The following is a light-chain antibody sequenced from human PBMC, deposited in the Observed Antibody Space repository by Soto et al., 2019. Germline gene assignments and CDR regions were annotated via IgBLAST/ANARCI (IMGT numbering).Light chain of an antibody. V-gene: IGKV1-6*01. CDR1: RDVGSD. CDR3: QRYNNWPLT. Sequence: QMTQSPSSLSASVGEKIIITCRASRDVGSDVSWYQQKPGQAPKLLIYAASNLYTGVPSRFSCSRSGTEFTLTINSLQSEDFAVYYCQRYNNWPLTFGGGTKVDIK. J-gene: IGKJ4*01. CDR2: AAS.